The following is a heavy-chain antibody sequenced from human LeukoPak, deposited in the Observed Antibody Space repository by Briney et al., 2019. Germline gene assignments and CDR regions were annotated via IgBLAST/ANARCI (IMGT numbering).Heavy chain of an antibody. CDR1: GFSFTSYW. D-gene: IGHD1-26*01. V-gene: IGHV5-51*01. Sequence: GESLKISRKGSGFSFTSYWAGWVRQMPGKGLEWMGIIYPGDSDTRYSPSFQGQVTISADKSIRTAYLQWSSLKASDTAMYYCARMSGSYLQNFDYWGQGTRVTVSS. CDR2: IYPGDSDT. CDR3: ARMSGSYLQNFDY. J-gene: IGHJ4*02.